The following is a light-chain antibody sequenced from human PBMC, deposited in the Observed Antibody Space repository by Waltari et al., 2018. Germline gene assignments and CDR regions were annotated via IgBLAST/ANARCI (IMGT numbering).Light chain of an antibody. CDR2: EVS. CDR1: SSDVGGYNY. V-gene: IGLV2-8*01. CDR3: SSYAGSNNLVV. J-gene: IGLJ2*01. Sequence: QSALTQPPSASGSPGQSVTISCPGTSSDVGGYNYVSWYQKPPGKAPQLMIYEVSKRPSGVPDRFSGSKSGNTASLTVSGLQAEDEADYYCSSYAGSNNLVVFGGGTKLTVL.